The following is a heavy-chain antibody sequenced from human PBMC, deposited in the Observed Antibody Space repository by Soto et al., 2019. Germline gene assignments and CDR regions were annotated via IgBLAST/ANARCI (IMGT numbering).Heavy chain of an antibody. CDR3: ANKKNASYSYYGMDV. CDR1: GFTFSTYA. CDR2: ISGGGDNT. J-gene: IGHJ6*02. Sequence: EVHLLESGGGLVQPGGSLRLSCAASGFTFSTYAMTWVRQAPGKGLEWVSAISGGGDNTYYADSVKGRFTISRDNSKNTLFLQMDSLGAEETAVYYCANKKNASYSYYGMDVWGQGTTVTVSS. V-gene: IGHV3-23*01. D-gene: IGHD2-2*01.